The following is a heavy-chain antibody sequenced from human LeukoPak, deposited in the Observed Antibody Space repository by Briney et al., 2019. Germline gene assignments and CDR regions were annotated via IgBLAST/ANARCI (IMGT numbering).Heavy chain of an antibody. D-gene: IGHD3-3*01. CDR1: GGSFSGYY. V-gene: IGHV4-34*01. J-gene: IGHJ3*02. CDR2: INHSGST. Sequence: SETLSLTCAVYGGSFSGYYWSWIRQPPGKGLEWIGEINHSGSTNYNPSLKSRVTISVDTSKNQFSLKLSSVTAADTAVYYCAREKFLEWLPPGAFDIWGQGTMVTVSS. CDR3: AREKFLEWLPPGAFDI.